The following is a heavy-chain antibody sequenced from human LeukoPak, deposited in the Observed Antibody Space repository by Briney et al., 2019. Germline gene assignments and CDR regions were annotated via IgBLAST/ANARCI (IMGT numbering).Heavy chain of an antibody. Sequence: GESLKISCRGSGYSFTTYWIAWVRQMPGKGLECVGIIYPDDSDTRYSPSFQGQVTISADKSISTAYLHWSSLKASHTAIYYCARQTSGSTYYRLFDYWGQGTLVTVSS. D-gene: IGHD1-26*01. CDR3: ARQTSGSTYYRLFDY. V-gene: IGHV5-51*01. J-gene: IGHJ4*02. CDR1: GYSFTTYW. CDR2: IYPDDSDT.